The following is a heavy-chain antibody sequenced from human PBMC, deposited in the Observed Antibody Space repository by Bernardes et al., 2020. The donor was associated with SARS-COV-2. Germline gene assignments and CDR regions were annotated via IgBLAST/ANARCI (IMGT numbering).Heavy chain of an antibody. CDR3: ARVRLAVGAFDI. Sequence: GGSLRLSCAASGFTFSSYSVNWVRQAPGKGLEWVSVIYSGGSTYYADSVKGRFTISRDNSKNTLYLQMNSLRAEDTAVYYCARVRLAVGAFDIWGQGTMVTVSS. CDR1: GFTFSSYS. V-gene: IGHV3-53*01. D-gene: IGHD6-19*01. CDR2: IYSGGST. J-gene: IGHJ3*02.